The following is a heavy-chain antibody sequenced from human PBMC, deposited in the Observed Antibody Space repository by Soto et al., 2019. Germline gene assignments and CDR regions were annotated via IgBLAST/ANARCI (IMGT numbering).Heavy chain of an antibody. V-gene: IGHV3-30-3*01. J-gene: IGHJ2*01. CDR2: ISYDGSNK. D-gene: IGHD2-21*02. CDR1: GFTFSSYA. Sequence: PWGSLRLSCAASGFTFSSYAMHWVRQAPGKGLEWVAVISYDGSNKYYADSVKGRFTISRDNSKNTLYLQMNSLRAEDTAVYYCAGAGGGNSNPTFWYFDLWGRGTLVTVS. CDR3: AGAGGGNSNPTFWYFDL.